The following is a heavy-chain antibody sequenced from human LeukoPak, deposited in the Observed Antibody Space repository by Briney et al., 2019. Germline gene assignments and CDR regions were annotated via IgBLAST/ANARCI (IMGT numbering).Heavy chain of an antibody. CDR1: GGSISSSY. CDR2: IHYSGST. D-gene: IGHD1-14*01. CDR3: ARGGDRRGFDY. Sequence: PSETLSLTCSVSGGSISSSYWGWIRQPPGKGLEWIGYIHYSGSTNYNPSLKSRVTISLDSSKNQFSLKLSSVTAADTAVYYCARGGDRRGFDYWGQGTLVTVSS. J-gene: IGHJ4*02. V-gene: IGHV4-59*12.